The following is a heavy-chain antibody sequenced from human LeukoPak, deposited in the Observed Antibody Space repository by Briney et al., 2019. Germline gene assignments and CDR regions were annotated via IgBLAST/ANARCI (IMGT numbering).Heavy chain of an antibody. CDR2: INWNGGST. CDR3: ARADYYDSSGPNLDY. J-gene: IGHJ4*02. V-gene: IGHV3-20*04. Sequence: PGGSLRLSCAASGFTFDDYGMSWVRHAPGKGLEWVSRINWNGGSTGYADSVKGRFTISRDNAKNSLYLQMNSLRAEDTAVYYCARADYYDSSGPNLDYWGQGTLVTVSS. CDR1: GFTFDDYG. D-gene: IGHD3-22*01.